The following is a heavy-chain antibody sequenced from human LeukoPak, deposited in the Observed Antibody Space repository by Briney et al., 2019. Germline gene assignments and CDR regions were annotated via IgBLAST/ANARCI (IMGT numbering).Heavy chain of an antibody. J-gene: IGHJ3*02. CDR1: GGSISSYY. CDR3: ARAPKGVVAASDAFDI. V-gene: IGHV4-59*08. D-gene: IGHD2-15*01. Sequence: SETLSLTCTVSGGSISSYYWSWIRQPPGKGLEWIGYIYYSGSTNYNPSLKSRVTISVDTSKNQFSLKLSSVTAADTAVYYCARAPKGVVAASDAFDIWGQGTMVTVSS. CDR2: IYYSGST.